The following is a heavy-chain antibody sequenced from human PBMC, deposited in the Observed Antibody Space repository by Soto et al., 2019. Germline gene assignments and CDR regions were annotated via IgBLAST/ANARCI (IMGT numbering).Heavy chain of an antibody. J-gene: IGHJ4*02. D-gene: IGHD6-19*01. V-gene: IGHV3-15*07. Sequence: EVQLVESGGGLVKPGGSLRLSCAASGFTFSNVWMNWVRQAPGKGLEWVGGIKSKTDGGTTDYAAPVKGRFTISRGDSKNTLYLQMNSLKTEDTAVYYCTPLALKYSSGWYEFSDWGQGTLVPVSS. CDR2: IKSKTDGGTT. CDR1: GFTFSNVW. CDR3: TPLALKYSSGWYEFSD.